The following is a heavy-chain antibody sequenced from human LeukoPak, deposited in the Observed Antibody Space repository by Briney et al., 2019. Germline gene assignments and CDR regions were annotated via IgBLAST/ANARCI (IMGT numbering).Heavy chain of an antibody. J-gene: IGHJ6*02. Sequence: SQTLSLTCTVSGGSISSGDYYWSWIRQPPGKGLEWIGYIYYSGSTYYNPSLKSRVTISVDTSKNQFSLKLSPVTAAGTAVYYCARDPRFLEWAYGMDVWGQGTTVTVSS. D-gene: IGHD3-3*01. CDR2: IYYSGST. V-gene: IGHV4-30-4*01. CDR1: GGSISSGDYY. CDR3: ARDPRFLEWAYGMDV.